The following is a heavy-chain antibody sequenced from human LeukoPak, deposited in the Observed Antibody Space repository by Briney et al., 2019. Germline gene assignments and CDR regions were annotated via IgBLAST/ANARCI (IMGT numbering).Heavy chain of an antibody. V-gene: IGHV1-18*01. CDR2: ISAQNGNT. CDR1: GYTFSNYG. D-gene: IGHD4-11*01. Sequence: ASVTVSCKASGYTFSNYGINWVRQAPGQGPKWLGWISAQNGNTRFAQKFQGRVTMTTDTSTSTADMELRGLRSDDTAVYFCARGGDGTTVIPAAPFNYWGQGTLVTVSS. J-gene: IGHJ4*02. CDR3: ARGGDGTTVIPAAPFNY.